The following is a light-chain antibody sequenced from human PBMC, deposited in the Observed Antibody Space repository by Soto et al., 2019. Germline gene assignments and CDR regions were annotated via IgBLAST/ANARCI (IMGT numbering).Light chain of an antibody. CDR1: QSIKTS. CDR2: AAS. V-gene: IGKV1-39*01. CDR3: QQRNTWPPIT. J-gene: IGKJ5*01. Sequence: QRSQSPSSLSGSVGYTVTITAGASQSIKTSLTWSQQKPGKAPKLLFFAASNLHSGVPSRFSGIGSGTDFTLTISSLQTEDFALYYCQQRNTWPPITFCQGTRLEIK.